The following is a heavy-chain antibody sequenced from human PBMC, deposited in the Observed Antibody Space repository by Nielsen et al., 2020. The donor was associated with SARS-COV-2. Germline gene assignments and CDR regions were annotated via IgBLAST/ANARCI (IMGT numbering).Heavy chain of an antibody. CDR2: IYHSGTT. D-gene: IGHD2-15*01. CDR1: GGSISSSNW. J-gene: IGHJ6*02. CDR3: ARGIVVVVAATRDYYYGMDV. V-gene: IGHV4-4*02. Sequence: SETLSLTCAVSGGSISSSNWWTWLRQPPGKGLEWVGEIYHSGTTNFNPSLKSRVTISVDKSKNQFSLKLSSVTAADTAVYYCARGIVVVVAATRDYYYGMDVWGQGTTVTVSS.